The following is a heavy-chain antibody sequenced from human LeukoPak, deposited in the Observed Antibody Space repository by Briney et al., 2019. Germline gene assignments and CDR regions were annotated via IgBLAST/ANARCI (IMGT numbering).Heavy chain of an antibody. J-gene: IGHJ4*02. CDR2: IVVGSGNT. D-gene: IGHD3-16*01. V-gene: IGHV1-58*01. CDR1: GFTFTSST. CDR3: AADLYGPVFDY. Sequence: GASVKVSCKASGFTFTSSTVQWVRQARGQRLEWIGWIVVGSGNTKYAQKFQERVTITRDMSTNTAYMELSSLRSEDTAVYYCAADLYGPVFDYSCQGTLVTVSS.